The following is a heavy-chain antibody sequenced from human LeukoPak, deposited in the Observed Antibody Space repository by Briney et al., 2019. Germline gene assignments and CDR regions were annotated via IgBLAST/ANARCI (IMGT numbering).Heavy chain of an antibody. CDR2: INWNGGST. Sequence: GGSLRLSCAASGFTFGDYGMSWVRHAPGKGLEWVSSINWNGGSTGYADSVKGRFTISRDNAKNSLYLQMNSLRAEDTALYYCARGTGTIGYYYYMDVWGKGTTVTVSS. J-gene: IGHJ6*03. V-gene: IGHV3-20*04. D-gene: IGHD1-7*01. CDR3: ARGTGTIGYYYYMDV. CDR1: GFTFGDYG.